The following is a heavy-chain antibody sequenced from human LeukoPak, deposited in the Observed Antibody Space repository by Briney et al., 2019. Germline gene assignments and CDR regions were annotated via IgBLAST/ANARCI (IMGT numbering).Heavy chain of an antibody. V-gene: IGHV4-39*01. CDR3: ARHRRDHDFWSGSNPTHYYYYMDV. CDR1: GGSISSSSYY. Sequence: KASETLSLTCTVSGGSISSSSYYWGWIRQPPGNGLEWIGTIYYSGHTYYNPSLKSRVTISVDTSKNQFSLKLSSVTAADTAVYCCARHRRDHDFWSGSNPTHYYYYMDVWGKGTTVTVSS. CDR2: IYYSGHT. J-gene: IGHJ6*03. D-gene: IGHD3-3*01.